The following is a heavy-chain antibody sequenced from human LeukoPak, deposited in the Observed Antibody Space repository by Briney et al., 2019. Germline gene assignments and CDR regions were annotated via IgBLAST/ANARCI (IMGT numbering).Heavy chain of an antibody. CDR1: GFTFDDYA. V-gene: IGHV3-9*01. J-gene: IGHJ4*02. CDR2: ISWNSGSI. CDR3: ARDPPRHYDFWGGYAFFDY. D-gene: IGHD3-3*01. Sequence: GGSLRLSCAASGFTFDDYAMHWVRQAPGKGLEWVSGISWNSGSIGYADSVKGRFTISRDNAQNSLYLQMNSLRAEDTAVYYCARDPPRHYDFWGGYAFFDYWGQGTLVTVSS.